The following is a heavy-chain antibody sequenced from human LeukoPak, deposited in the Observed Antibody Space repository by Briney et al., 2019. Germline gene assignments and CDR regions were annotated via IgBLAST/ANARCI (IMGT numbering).Heavy chain of an antibody. Sequence: SETLSLTCTVSGGSISSYHWSWIRQPPGKGLEWIGYIYYSGSTNNNPSLKSQVTISVDTSKNQFSLKLSSVTAADTAVYYCARLDSYGYYFDYWGQGTLVTVSS. V-gene: IGHV4-59*01. J-gene: IGHJ4*02. D-gene: IGHD5-18*01. CDR2: IYYSGST. CDR3: ARLDSYGYYFDY. CDR1: GGSISSYH.